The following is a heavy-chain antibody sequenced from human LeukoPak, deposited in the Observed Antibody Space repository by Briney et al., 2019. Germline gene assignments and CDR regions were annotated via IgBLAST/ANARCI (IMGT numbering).Heavy chain of an antibody. V-gene: IGHV1-18*01. CDR2: ISAYNGNT. Sequence: GASVKVSCKASGYTFTSYGISWVRQAPGQGLEWMGWISAYNGNTNYAQKLQGRVTMTTDTSTSTAYMELRSLRSDDTAVYYCAGRKDYDGGYYFDYWGQGTLVTVSS. D-gene: IGHD4-17*01. CDR1: GYTFTSYG. CDR3: AGRKDYDGGYYFDY. J-gene: IGHJ4*02.